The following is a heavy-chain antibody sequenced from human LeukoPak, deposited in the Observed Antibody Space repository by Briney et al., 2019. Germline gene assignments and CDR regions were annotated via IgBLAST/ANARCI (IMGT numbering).Heavy chain of an antibody. CDR1: GGSFSGYY. CDR2: INHSGST. CDR3: ARGNYYDSSGYPLDY. V-gene: IGHV4-34*01. Sequence: NPSETLSLTCAVYGGSFSGYYWSWIRQPPGKGLEWIGEINHSGSTNYNPSLKSRVTISVDTSKNQFSLKLSSVTAADTAVYYCARGNYYDSSGYPLDYWGQGILVTVSS. D-gene: IGHD3-22*01. J-gene: IGHJ4*02.